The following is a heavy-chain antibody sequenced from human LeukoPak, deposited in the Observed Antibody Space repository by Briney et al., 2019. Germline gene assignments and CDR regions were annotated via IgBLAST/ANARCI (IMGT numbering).Heavy chain of an antibody. CDR2: IRSKAYGGTT. Sequence: GRSLRLSCTASGFTFGDYAMSWVRQAPGKGLEWVGFIRSKAYGGTTEYAASVKGRFTISRDDSKSIAYPQMNSLKTEDTAVYYCTRDRGGAAGELFDYWGQGTLVTVSS. CDR1: GFTFGDYA. J-gene: IGHJ4*02. CDR3: TRDRGGAAGELFDY. D-gene: IGHD3-10*01. V-gene: IGHV3-49*04.